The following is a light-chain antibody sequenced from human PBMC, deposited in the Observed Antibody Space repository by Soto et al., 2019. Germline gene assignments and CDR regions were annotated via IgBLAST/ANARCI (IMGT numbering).Light chain of an antibody. J-gene: IGLJ2*01. V-gene: IGLV1-51*01. Sequence: QSVLTQPPSVSAAPGQTVTISCSGGSSNIGNNVVAWYQQFPGTAPKLLIYDNNKRPSGIPDRFSGSKSGTSATLGITGLQTGDEADYYCGTWDSGLSAGGVFGGGTKLTDL. CDR2: DNN. CDR1: SSNIGNNV. CDR3: GTWDSGLSAGGV.